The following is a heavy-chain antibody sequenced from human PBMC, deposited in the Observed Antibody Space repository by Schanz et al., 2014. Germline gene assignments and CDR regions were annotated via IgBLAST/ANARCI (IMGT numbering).Heavy chain of an antibody. CDR1: GGSISSSNW. D-gene: IGHD5-18*01. CDR3: ARRSVSPSGNSYGYVVAWFDP. J-gene: IGHJ5*02. Sequence: QVQLQESGPGLVKPSGTLSLTCAVSGGSISSSNWWSWVRQPPGKGLGWIGEIYHSGSTNYKPSLKSRVPISADKSKNRFPLKLRSVTAADTAVYYCARRSVSPSGNSYGYVVAWFDPWGQGTLVTVSS. CDR2: IYHSGST. V-gene: IGHV4-4*02.